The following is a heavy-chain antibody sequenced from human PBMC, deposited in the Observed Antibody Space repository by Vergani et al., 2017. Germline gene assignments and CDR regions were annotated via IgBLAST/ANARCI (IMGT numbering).Heavy chain of an antibody. CDR2: IIPIFGIA. V-gene: IGHV1-69*17. D-gene: IGHD6-13*01. Sequence: QVQLVQSGAEVKKPGSSVKVSCKASGGTFSSYAISWVRQAPGQGLEWMGGIIPIFGIANYAQKFQGRVTITADKSTSTAYMELSSLRSEDTAVYYCASVADSSSWNAFDIWGQGTMVTVSS. J-gene: IGHJ3*02. CDR1: GGTFSSYA. CDR3: ASVADSSSWNAFDI.